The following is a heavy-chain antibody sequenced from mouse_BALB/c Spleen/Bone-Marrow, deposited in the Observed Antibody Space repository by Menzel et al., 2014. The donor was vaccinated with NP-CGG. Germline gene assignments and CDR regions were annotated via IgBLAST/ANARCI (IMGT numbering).Heavy chain of an antibody. J-gene: IGHJ3*01. V-gene: IGHV7-1*02. CDR2: SRNKAKYYTT. CDR3: ARDVGYGNYFVY. Sequence: EVKLVESGGGLVQPGDSLRLSCATSGFTFSDFYMEWVRQPPGKRLEWIAASRNKAKYYTTEYSASVKGRFIGSRDTSQSVLYLQMNALRAEDTAIYYCARDVGYGNYFVYWGQGTLVTVSA. CDR1: GFTFSDFY. D-gene: IGHD2-10*02.